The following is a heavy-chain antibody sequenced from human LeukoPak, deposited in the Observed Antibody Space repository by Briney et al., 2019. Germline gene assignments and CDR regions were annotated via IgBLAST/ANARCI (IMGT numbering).Heavy chain of an antibody. CDR2: IYSGGST. D-gene: IGHD3-3*01. CDR3: AKDQDHYDFWSGYVWYNWFDP. J-gene: IGHJ5*02. CDR1: GFTFGKYW. Sequence: PGGSLRLSCVASGFTFGKYWMSWVRQAPGKGLEWVSVIYSGGSTYYADSVKGRFTISRDNSKNTLYLQMNSLRAEDTAVYYCAKDQDHYDFWSGYVWYNWFDPWGQGTLVTVSS. V-gene: IGHV3-53*01.